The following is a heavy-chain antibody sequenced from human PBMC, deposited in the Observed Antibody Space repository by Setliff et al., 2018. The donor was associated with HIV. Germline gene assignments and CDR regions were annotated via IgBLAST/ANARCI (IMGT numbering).Heavy chain of an antibody. Sequence: SETLSLTCTVSGGSMSSYYWSWIRQPPGKGLEWIGRIYYSGSTDYNPSLKSRVTISLDTSNNHFALKLTSVTAADSAVYFCAKAAPGSIPGYPEYFHHWSQGTLITVS. V-gene: IGHV4-59*01. CDR1: GGSMSSYY. J-gene: IGHJ1*01. D-gene: IGHD2-15*01. CDR2: IYYSGST. CDR3: AKAAPGSIPGYPEYFHH.